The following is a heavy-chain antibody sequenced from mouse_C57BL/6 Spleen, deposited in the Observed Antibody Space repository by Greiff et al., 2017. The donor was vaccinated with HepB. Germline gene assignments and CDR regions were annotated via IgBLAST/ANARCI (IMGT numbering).Heavy chain of an antibody. Sequence: EVQLVESGPGLVKPSQSLSLTCSVTGYSITSGYYWNWIRQFPGNKLEWMGYISYDGSNNYNPSLKNRISITRDTSKNQFFLKLNSVTTEDTATYYCARDSQIYYDYDAFAYWGQGTLVTVSA. V-gene: IGHV3-6*01. CDR1: GYSITSGYY. D-gene: IGHD2-4*01. CDR3: ARDSQIYYDYDAFAY. J-gene: IGHJ3*01. CDR2: ISYDGSN.